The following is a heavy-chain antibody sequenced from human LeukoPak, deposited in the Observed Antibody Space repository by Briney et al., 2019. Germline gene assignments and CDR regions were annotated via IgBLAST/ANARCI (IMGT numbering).Heavy chain of an antibody. V-gene: IGHV4-34*01. J-gene: IGHJ4*02. CDR1: GGSFSGYY. Sequence: SETLSLTCAVYGGSFSGYYWSWIRQPPGKGLEWIGEINHSGSTNYNPSLKSRVTISVDTSKNQFSLKLSSVTAADTAVYYCASRSVVLLWFGEPQYDFDYWGQGTLVTVSS. CDR3: ASRSVVLLWFGEPQYDFDY. D-gene: IGHD3-10*01. CDR2: INHSGST.